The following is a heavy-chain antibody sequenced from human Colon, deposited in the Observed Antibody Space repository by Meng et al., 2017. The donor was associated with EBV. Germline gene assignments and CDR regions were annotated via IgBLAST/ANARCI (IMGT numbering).Heavy chain of an antibody. V-gene: IGHV4-34*01. CDR2: VSHPGSA. J-gene: IGHJ4*02. D-gene: IGHD3-9*01. Sequence: QVHLPPVGARSLKPSETMSLTCTVNGGSFSGYVWSWVRQPPGKGMEWIGEVSHPGSANYNPSLKSRVTISVDASEKQFSLRLTSVTAADSAVYYCARVPTTGYKDHWGQGTLVTVSS. CDR1: GGSFSGYV. CDR3: ARVPTTGYKDH.